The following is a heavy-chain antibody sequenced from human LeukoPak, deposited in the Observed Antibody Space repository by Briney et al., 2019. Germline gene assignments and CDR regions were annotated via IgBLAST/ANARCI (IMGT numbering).Heavy chain of an antibody. CDR1: GFTFSTYA. CDR3: AKPMVGGTIDMAFDS. CDR2: FRQSGLVP. Sequence: GGSLRLSCAASGFTFSTYAMTWVRQAPGKGLEWVSSFRQSGLVPYYADSVKGRFTISRDNSRSTLYLQMDSLTADDTAVYYCAKPMVGGTIDMAFDSWGQGTLVTVSS. J-gene: IGHJ4*02. D-gene: IGHD5-24*01. V-gene: IGHV3-23*01.